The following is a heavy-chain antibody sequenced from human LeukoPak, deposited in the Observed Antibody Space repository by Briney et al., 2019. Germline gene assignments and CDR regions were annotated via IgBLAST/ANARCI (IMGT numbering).Heavy chain of an antibody. V-gene: IGHV1-46*04. CDR2: INPPSGST. CDR1: GYTFTSYF. J-gene: IGHJ4*02. CDR3: GRSVAFREIPRDF. Sequence: ASVKVSCKTSGYTFTSYFIHWVRQAPGQGLEWMGIINPPSGSTTYAQNLQGRVTMTSDTSTSTVYVELSSLRSEDTAVYYCGRSVAFREIPRDFWGQGTLVTVSS. D-gene: IGHD2-21*01.